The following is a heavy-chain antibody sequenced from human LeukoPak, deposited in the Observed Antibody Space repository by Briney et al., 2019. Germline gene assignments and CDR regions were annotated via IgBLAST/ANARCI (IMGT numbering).Heavy chain of an antibody. J-gene: IGHJ4*02. CDR1: GGSIRSSYYY. D-gene: IGHD3-10*01. CDR3: ARKMFGSETYSFDY. CDR2: IYDSGST. Sequence: SETLSLTCTVSGGSIRSSYYYWGWIRQPPGKGLEWIGSIYDSGSTYYNPSLKSRVTISVDTSKNQFSLKLSSVTAADTAVYYCARKMFGSETYSFDYWGQGTLVTVSS. V-gene: IGHV4-39*07.